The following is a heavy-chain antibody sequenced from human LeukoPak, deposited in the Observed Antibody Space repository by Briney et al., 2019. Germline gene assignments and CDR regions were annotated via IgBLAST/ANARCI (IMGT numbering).Heavy chain of an antibody. J-gene: IGHJ4*02. Sequence: PGGSLRLSCAASGFTFSSYAMSWVRQAPGKGLEWVSDISGSGGSTYYADSVKGRFTISRDNSKNTLYLQMNSLRAEATAVYYCAKERCSSTICSDDYWGQGTLVTVSS. D-gene: IGHD2-2*01. CDR2: ISGSGGST. V-gene: IGHV3-23*01. CDR1: GFTFSSYA. CDR3: AKERCSSTICSDDY.